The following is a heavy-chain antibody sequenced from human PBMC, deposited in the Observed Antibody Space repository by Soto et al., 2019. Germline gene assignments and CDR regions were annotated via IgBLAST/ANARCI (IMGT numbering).Heavy chain of an antibody. CDR2: ISAYNGNT. CDR1: GYTFTSYG. CDR3: ARDSLDHSARYYYYGMDV. J-gene: IGHJ6*02. Sequence: ASVKVSCKASGYTFTSYGISWVRQAPGQGLEWMGWISAYNGNTNYAQKLQGRVTMTTDTSTSTAYMELRSLRSDDTAVYYCARDSLDHSARYYYYGMDVWGQGTTVTVS. V-gene: IGHV1-18*04.